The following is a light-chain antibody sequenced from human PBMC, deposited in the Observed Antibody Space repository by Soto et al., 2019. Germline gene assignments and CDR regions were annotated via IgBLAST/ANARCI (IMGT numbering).Light chain of an antibody. CDR2: GAS. CDR1: QSVNIY. V-gene: IGKV3D-15*01. CDR3: QQYDDWLRLT. Sequence: IVMTQSPATLSVSPGERANLSCRASQSVNIYLAWYQQKPGQAPRLLIFGASYRATGIPARFSGSGSGTEFNLTISSLQSEDFAVYFCQQYDDWLRLTFGGGTKVDI. J-gene: IGKJ4*01.